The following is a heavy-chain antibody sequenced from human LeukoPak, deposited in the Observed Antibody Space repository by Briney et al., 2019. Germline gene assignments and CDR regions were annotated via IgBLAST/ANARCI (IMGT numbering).Heavy chain of an antibody. CDR1: GGSISSSNW. J-gene: IGHJ5*02. CDR3: ARVGDFWSGYYTGWFDP. V-gene: IGHV4-4*02. Sequence: PSETLSLTCAVSGGSISSSNWWSWIRQPPGKGLEWIGEIYHSGSTNYNPSLKSRVTISVDTSKNQFSLKLSSVTAADTAVYYCARVGDFWSGYYTGWFDPWGQGTLVTVSS. CDR2: IYHSGST. D-gene: IGHD3-3*01.